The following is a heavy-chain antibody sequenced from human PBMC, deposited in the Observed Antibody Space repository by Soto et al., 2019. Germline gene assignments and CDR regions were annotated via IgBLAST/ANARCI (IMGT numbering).Heavy chain of an antibody. Sequence: GGSLRLSCAASGFTFSSYAMHWVRQAPGKGLEWVAVISYDGSNKYYADSVKGRFTISRDNSKNTLYLQMNSLRAEDTAVYYCRPPSYTAMVIWGQGTLVSVSS. CDR3: RPPSYTAMVI. J-gene: IGHJ4*02. D-gene: IGHD5-18*01. CDR1: GFTFSSYA. CDR2: ISYDGSNK. V-gene: IGHV3-30-3*01.